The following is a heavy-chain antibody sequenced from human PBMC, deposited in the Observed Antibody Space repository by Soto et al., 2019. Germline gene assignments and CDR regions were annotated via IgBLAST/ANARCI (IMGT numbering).Heavy chain of an antibody. CDR1: GYTLSDYY. J-gene: IGHJ2*01. D-gene: IGHD6-25*01. V-gene: IGHV1-2*02. Sequence: QVQLVQSGAEVKKPGASVAVSCKTSGYTLSDYYMHWVRQAPGQGLEWMAWITPHTGETGIELNFQGSLTLTRDASINTAVMELTSLGSDDTALYYCAREGGAAPGARREWYLDLWGRGTRVTVSA. CDR2: ITPHTGET. CDR3: AREGGAAPGARREWYLDL.